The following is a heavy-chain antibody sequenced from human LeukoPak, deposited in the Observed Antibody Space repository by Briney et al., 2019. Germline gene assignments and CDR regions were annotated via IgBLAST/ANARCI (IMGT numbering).Heavy chain of an antibody. D-gene: IGHD3-16*01. CDR1: GGSFSGYY. CDR3: ASGRPLGY. V-gene: IGHV4-34*01. CDR2: INHSGST. Sequence: SETLSLTCALYGGSFSGYYWSWIRQPPGKGLEWIGEINHSGSTNYNPSLKSRVTISVDTSKNQFSLKLSSVTAADTAVYYCASGRPLGYWGQGTLVTVSS. J-gene: IGHJ4*02.